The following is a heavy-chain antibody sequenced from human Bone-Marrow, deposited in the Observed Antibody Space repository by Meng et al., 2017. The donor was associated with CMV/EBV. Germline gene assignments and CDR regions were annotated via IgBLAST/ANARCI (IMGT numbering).Heavy chain of an antibody. J-gene: IGHJ4*02. Sequence: ASVKVSCKASGYTFTDYYIQWVRQAPGQGLEWVGWIKPKSGGTNYAQKLQGRVTMTIDTSITTAYMELSSLRPDDTAVYYCARGVRAIPGVQLGYWGQGALVTVSS. CDR3: ARGVRAIPGVQLGY. CDR1: GYTFTDYY. CDR2: IKPKSGGT. V-gene: IGHV1-2*02. D-gene: IGHD2-2*01.